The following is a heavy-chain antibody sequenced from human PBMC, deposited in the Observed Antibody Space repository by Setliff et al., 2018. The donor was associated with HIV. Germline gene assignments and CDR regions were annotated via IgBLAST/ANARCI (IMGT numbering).Heavy chain of an antibody. CDR1: EFTVSSNY. Sequence: PGGSLRLSCAASEFTVSSNYMSWVRQAPGKGLEWVSVLYSGSSTYYADSVKGRFTISRDKSKNTLYLQMNSLSPEDTAVYFCARDQPLSHWGQGTLVTVSS. J-gene: IGHJ4*02. CDR3: ARDQPLSH. D-gene: IGHD3-16*02. CDR2: LYSGSST. V-gene: IGHV3-53*05.